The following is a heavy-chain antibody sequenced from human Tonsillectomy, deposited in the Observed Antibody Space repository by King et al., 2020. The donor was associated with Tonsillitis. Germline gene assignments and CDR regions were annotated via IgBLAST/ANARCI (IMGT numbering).Heavy chain of an antibody. J-gene: IGHJ4*02. CDR2: IYPGDSDT. V-gene: IGHV5-51*01. Sequence: VQLVESGAEVKKPGESLKISCKGSGYSFTTYWIGWVRQMPGKSLEWMGIIYPGDSDTRYSPTFQGQVTISADKSISTAYLQWSSLKASDTAMYYCARQGGGYYCDSSGYSLDYWGQGTLVTVSS. D-gene: IGHD3-22*01. CDR1: GYSFTTYW. CDR3: ARQGGGYYCDSSGYSLDY.